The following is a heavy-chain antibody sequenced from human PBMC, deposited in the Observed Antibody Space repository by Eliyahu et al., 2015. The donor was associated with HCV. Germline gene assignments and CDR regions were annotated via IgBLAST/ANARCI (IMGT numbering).Heavy chain of an antibody. V-gene: IGHV4-59*01. J-gene: IGHJ5*02. CDR1: GXSIXTYS. CDR3: ASGGGGIAVTGTGGWFDP. D-gene: IGHD6-19*01. Sequence: QVQLQESGPGLVKPSETLSLTCTVSGXSIXTYSWSWIRQPPGKGLEWIGYIHYSGSTNYNPSLKSRVTISVDTSKNQFSLNLTSVTAADTAMYYCASGGGGIAVTGTGGWFDPWGQGTLVTVSS. CDR2: IHYSGST.